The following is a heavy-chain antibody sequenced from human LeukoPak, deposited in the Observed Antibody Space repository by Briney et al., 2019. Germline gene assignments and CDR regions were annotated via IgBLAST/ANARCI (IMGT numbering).Heavy chain of an antibody. CDR3: ARDPGYMDV. CDR2: IYYSGST. J-gene: IGHJ6*03. V-gene: IGHV4-39*07. Sequence: SETLSLTCTVSGGSISSSSYYWGWIRQPPGKGLEWIGSIYYSGSTYYNPSLKSRVTISVDTSKNQFSLKLSSVTAADTAVYYCARDPGYMDVWGKGTTVTVSS. CDR1: GGSISSSSYY.